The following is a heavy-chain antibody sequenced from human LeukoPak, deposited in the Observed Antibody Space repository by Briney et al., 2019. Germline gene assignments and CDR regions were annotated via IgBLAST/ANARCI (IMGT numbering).Heavy chain of an antibody. D-gene: IGHD2-2*01. V-gene: IGHV3-23*01. CDR1: GFTFSSYG. J-gene: IGHJ4*02. CDR2: ISVSGGTT. CDR3: ARDCSSATCYAAFDY. Sequence: GGSLRLSCAASGFTFSSYGMHWVRQAPGKGLEWVSAISVSGGTTYYADSVKGRFTISRDKSNNTLYLQMNSLRAEDTGVYYCARDCSSATCYAAFDYWGQGTLVTVSS.